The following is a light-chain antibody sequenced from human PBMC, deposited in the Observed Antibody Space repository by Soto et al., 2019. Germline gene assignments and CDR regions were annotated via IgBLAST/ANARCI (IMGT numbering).Light chain of an antibody. Sequence: DIQMTQSPSTLSASVGARVTITCRASQSISRWLAWHQQKQGKAQSLLIYDASNLQRGVPSRFSGSGSGTELTLTITSLQPEDVATYYCQQYNDYSGMFGQGTKVDI. J-gene: IGKJ1*01. CDR3: QQYNDYSGM. V-gene: IGKV1-5*01. CDR2: DAS. CDR1: QSISRW.